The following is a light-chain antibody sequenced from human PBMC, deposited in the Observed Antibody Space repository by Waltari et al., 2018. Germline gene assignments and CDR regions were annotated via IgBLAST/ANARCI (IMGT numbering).Light chain of an antibody. V-gene: IGLV3-19*01. Sequence: SSELNQDPAVSVALGQTVKITCQGDSLRKFSASWYQPRPGQAPILVLYGPDYRPSGIPGRFSGSTYGGTASLTITGAQAEDEAVYYCHSRDSTSTRVFGGGTRLTV. CDR2: GPD. J-gene: IGLJ3*02. CDR1: SLRKFS. CDR3: HSRDSTSTRV.